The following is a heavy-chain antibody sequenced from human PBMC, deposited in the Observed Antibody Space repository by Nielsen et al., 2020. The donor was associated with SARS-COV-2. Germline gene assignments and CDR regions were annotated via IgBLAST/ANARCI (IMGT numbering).Heavy chain of an antibody. CDR3: ARGDIVVVPATMWWEGDYHYYYMDV. CDR1: GFTFSTYW. D-gene: IGHD2-2*01. CDR2: INTDGSST. V-gene: IGHV3-74*01. Sequence: GESLKISCAASGFTFSTYWMHWVRQAPGKGLVWVSGINTDGSSTSYADSVKGRFIISRDNAKMHLQMNSLRAEDTAVYYCARGDIVVVPATMWWEGDYHYYYMDVWGKGTTVTVSS. J-gene: IGHJ6*03.